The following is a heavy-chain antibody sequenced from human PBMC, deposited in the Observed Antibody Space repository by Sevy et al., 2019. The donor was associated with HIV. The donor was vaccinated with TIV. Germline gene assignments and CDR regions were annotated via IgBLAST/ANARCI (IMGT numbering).Heavy chain of an antibody. Sequence: GGSLRLSCAASGFTFSSYSMNWVRQAPGKGLEWVSYISNISRTIYYADSVRGRFTISRDNAKNSLYLQMNSLRDEDTAVYYCATLFHYSSQFDCWGQGTLVTVSS. CDR2: ISNISRTI. V-gene: IGHV3-48*02. J-gene: IGHJ4*02. D-gene: IGHD4-4*01. CDR1: GFTFSSYS. CDR3: ATLFHYSSQFDC.